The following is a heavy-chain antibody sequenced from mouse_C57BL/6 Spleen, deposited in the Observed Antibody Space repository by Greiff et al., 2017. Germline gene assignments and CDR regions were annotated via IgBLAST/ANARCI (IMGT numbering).Heavy chain of an antibody. CDR3: ALTYYFDY. V-gene: IGHV1-82*01. D-gene: IGHD1-3*01. CDR1: GYAFSSSW. CDR2: IYPGDGDT. J-gene: IGHJ2*01. Sequence: QVQLKESGPELVKPGASVKISCKAFGYAFSSSWMNWVKQRPGKGLEWIGRIYPGDGDTNYNGKFKGKATLTADKSSSTAYMQLSSLTSEDSAVYFCALTYYFDYWGQGTTLTVSS.